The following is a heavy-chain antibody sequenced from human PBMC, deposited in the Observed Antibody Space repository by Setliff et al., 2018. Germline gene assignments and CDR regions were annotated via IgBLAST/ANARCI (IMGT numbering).Heavy chain of an antibody. V-gene: IGHV4-34*09. D-gene: IGHD3-3*01. J-gene: IGHJ6*03. CDR1: GGSFSDHF. Sequence: SETLSLTCTVYGGSFSDHFWSWIRQPPGKGLEWIGEINHSGSTNYNPSLKSRVTISLDTSKNQFSLKLSSVTAADTAVYYCARQVSHYDFWSGYYGYYYYYMDAWGKGTTVTVSS. CDR3: ARQVSHYDFWSGYYGYYYYYMDA. CDR2: INHSGST.